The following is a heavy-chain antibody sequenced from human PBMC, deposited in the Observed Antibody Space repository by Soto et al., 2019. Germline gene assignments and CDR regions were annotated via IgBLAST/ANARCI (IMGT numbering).Heavy chain of an antibody. CDR2: IYYSGST. J-gene: IGHJ6*02. CDR3: ARQLTLLRYFDWLLDGMDV. V-gene: IGHV4-39*01. Sequence: SETLSLTCTVSGGSVSSSSYYWGWIRQPPGKGLEWIGSIYYSGSTYYNPSLKSRVTISVDTSKNQFSLKLSSVTAADTAVYYCARQLTLLRYFDWLLDGMDVWGQGTTVTVSS. D-gene: IGHD3-9*01. CDR1: GGSVSSSSYY.